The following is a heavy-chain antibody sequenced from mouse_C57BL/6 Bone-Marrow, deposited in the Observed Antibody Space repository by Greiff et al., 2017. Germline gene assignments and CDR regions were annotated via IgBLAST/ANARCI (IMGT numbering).Heavy chain of an antibody. V-gene: IGHV1-26*01. CDR2: INPNNGGT. Sequence: DVKLQQSGPELVKPGASVKISCKASGYTFTDYYMNWVKQSHGKSLEWIGDINPNNGGTSYNQKFKGKATLTVDKSSSTAYMELRSLTSEDSAVYYCARSGYSNYLFAYWGQGTLVTVSA. J-gene: IGHJ3*01. CDR1: GYTFTDYY. CDR3: ARSGYSNYLFAY. D-gene: IGHD2-5*01.